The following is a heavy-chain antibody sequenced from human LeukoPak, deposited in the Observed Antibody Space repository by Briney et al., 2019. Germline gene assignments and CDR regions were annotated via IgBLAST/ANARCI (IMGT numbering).Heavy chain of an antibody. CDR3: AKEGGRYSSSWAHL. V-gene: IGHV3-21*01. D-gene: IGHD6-13*01. CDR1: GFTFSSYS. CDR2: ISSSSSYI. J-gene: IGHJ5*02. Sequence: NTGGSLRLSCAASGFTFSSYSMNWVRQAPGKGLEWVSSISSSSSYIYYADSVKGRFTISRDNAKNSLYLQMNSLRAEDTAVYYCAKEGGRYSSSWAHLWGQGTLVTVSS.